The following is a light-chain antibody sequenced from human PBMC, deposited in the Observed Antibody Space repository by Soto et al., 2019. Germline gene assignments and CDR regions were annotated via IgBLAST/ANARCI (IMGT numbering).Light chain of an antibody. J-gene: IGKJ1*01. CDR2: AAS. CDR1: QGIRND. CDR3: QQYGSSPQT. V-gene: IGKV1-17*01. Sequence: IQMTESPSSLSASVGYRVTIAFRASQGIRNDLGWYQQKPGKAPKLLIYAASSLQSGVPSRFSGSGSGTDFTLTISRLEPEDFAVYYSQQYGSSPQTFGQGTKVDI.